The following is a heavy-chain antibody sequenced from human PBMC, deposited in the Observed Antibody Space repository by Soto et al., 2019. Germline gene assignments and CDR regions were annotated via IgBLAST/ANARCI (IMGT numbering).Heavy chain of an antibody. D-gene: IGHD6-19*01. CDR3: AHIVVAGLGYYFDY. V-gene: IGHV2-5*02. CDR1: GFSLSSTRMA. CDR2: IYWDDDK. J-gene: IGHJ4*02. Sequence: QITLKESGPTLVKPTQTLTLTCTFSGFSLSSTRMAVGWIRQPPGKALEWLALIYWDDDKRYSPFLKSRLTITKDTSKTQVVLTMSNMYPLDTARYYCAHIVVAGLGYYFDYWGQGTLVTVSS.